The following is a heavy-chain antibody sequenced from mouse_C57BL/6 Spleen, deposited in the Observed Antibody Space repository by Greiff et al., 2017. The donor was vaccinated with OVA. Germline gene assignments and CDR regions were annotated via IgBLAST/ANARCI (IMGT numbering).Heavy chain of an antibody. CDR1: GYTFTSYW. V-gene: IGHV1-59*01. J-gene: IGHJ3*01. CDR3: EREGGYDYDGSWFAY. Sequence: QVQLQQPGAELVRPGTSVKLSFKASGYTFTSYWLHWVKQRPGQGLEWIGVLAPSDSYTNSTQKFKGQATFTVDTSSSTAYMQRSCLTSEDSAVYYCEREGGYDYDGSWFAYWGQGTLVTVSA. D-gene: IGHD2-4*01. CDR2: LAPSDSYT.